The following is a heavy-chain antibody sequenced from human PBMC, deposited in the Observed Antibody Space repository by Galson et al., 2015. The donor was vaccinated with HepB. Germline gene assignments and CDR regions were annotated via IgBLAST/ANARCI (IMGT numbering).Heavy chain of an antibody. V-gene: IGHV4-59*01. CDR3: ARRNQYGYYYGMDV. CDR1: GGSISSYY. CDR2: IYYSGST. Sequence: SETLSLTCTVSGGSISSYYWSWIRQPPGKGLEWIGYIYYSGSTNYNPSLKSRVTISVDTSKNQFSLKLSSVTAADTAVYYCARRNQYGYYYGMDVWGQGTTVTVSS. J-gene: IGHJ6*02. D-gene: IGHD4-17*01.